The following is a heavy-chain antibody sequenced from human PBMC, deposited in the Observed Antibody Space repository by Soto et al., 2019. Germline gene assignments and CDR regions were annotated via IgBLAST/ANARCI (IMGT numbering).Heavy chain of an antibody. CDR2: ISGSGGST. CDR1: GFTFSSYA. Sequence: EVQLLESGGGLVQPGGSLRLSCAASGFTFSSYAMSWVRQAPGKGLEWVSAISGSGGSTYYADSVKGRFTISRDNSKNTMYLQMKSLRAEDTAVYDCAKVEGGGVATKYYFDYWGQGTLVTVSS. V-gene: IGHV3-23*01. J-gene: IGHJ4*02. D-gene: IGHD5-12*01. CDR3: AKVEGGGVATKYYFDY.